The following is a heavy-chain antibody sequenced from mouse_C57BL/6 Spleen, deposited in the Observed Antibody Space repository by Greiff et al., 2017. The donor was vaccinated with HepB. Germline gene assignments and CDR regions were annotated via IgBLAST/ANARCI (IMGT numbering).Heavy chain of an antibody. CDR2: ISYDGSN. CDR1: GYSITSGYY. D-gene: IGHD1-1*01. J-gene: IGHJ1*03. V-gene: IGHV3-6*01. CDR3: ARERNYGSSYRYWYFDV. Sequence: DVQLVESGPGLVKPSQSLSLTCSVTGYSITSGYYWHWILQFPGNKLEWMGYISYDGSNNYNPSLKNRISITRDTSKNQFFLKLNSVTTEDTATYYCARERNYGSSYRYWYFDVWGTGTTVTVSS.